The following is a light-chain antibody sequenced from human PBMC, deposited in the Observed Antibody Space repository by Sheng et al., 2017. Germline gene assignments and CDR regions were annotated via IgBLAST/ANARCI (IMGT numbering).Light chain of an antibody. CDR2: GAS. CDR3: QQYNTWPYT. V-gene: IGKV3-15*01. Sequence: ETVMTQSPATLSVSPGERAALSCRASQSVSSLAWYQQKPGQAPRLLIYGASTRATGIPARFSGSGSGTEFILTITSLQSEDFAVXYCQQYNTWPYTFGQGTKLEI. J-gene: IGKJ2*01. CDR1: QSVSS.